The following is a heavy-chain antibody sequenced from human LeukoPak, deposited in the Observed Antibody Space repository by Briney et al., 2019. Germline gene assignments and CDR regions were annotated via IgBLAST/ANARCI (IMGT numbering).Heavy chain of an antibody. CDR3: AKDRSGNSYGHFDY. Sequence: GGSLRLSCAASGFTFDDYAMHWVRQAPGKGVEGVSLISWGGGSTYYADSVNGRFTISRDNSKNSLYLHMNSLRAEDTALYYCAKDRSGNSYGHFDYWGQGTLVTVSS. J-gene: IGHJ4*02. CDR2: ISWGGGST. V-gene: IGHV3-43D*04. CDR1: GFTFDDYA. D-gene: IGHD3-10*01.